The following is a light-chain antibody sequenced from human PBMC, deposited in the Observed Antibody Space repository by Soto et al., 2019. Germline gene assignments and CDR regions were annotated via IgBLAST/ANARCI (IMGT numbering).Light chain of an antibody. Sequence: EIVLTQSPGTLTLSPGERATLSCRASQGVSSGYLAWYQQNPGQAPRLLISGASTRATGIPARFSGSGSGTEFTLTISSLQPDDFATYYCQHYNSYSEAFGQGTKVDI. J-gene: IGKJ1*01. V-gene: IGKV3-20*01. CDR2: GAS. CDR1: QGVSSGY. CDR3: QHYNSYSEA.